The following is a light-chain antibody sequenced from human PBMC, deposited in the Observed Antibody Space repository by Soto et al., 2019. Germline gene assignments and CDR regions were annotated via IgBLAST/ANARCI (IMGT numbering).Light chain of an antibody. CDR3: SSYTSSSTRV. Sequence: QSALTQPASVSGSHGQSITISCTGTSSDVGGYNYVSWYQQHPGKAPKLMIYEVSNRPSGVSNRFSGSKSGNTASLTISGLQAEDEADYYCSSYTSSSTRVFGGGTMLTV. CDR1: SSDVGGYNY. V-gene: IGLV2-14*01. J-gene: IGLJ3*02. CDR2: EVS.